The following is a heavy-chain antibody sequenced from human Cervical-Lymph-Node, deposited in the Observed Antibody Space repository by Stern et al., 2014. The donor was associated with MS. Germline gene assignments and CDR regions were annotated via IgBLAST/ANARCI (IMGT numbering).Heavy chain of an antibody. J-gene: IGHJ6*02. V-gene: IGHV1-46*02. CDR2: INPSGAT. CDR3: AVRYCSGGRCYSVPDV. Sequence: VQLVQSWSEVKKPGASVKVSCKASEYTHNNYLIHWVRQAPGQRPDWMGVINPSGATNYAQKVQDRVTMTTDASTSTFYMELSRLRSEDTAVYYCAVRYCSGGRCYSVPDVWGQGTTVIVSS. CDR1: EYTHNNYL. D-gene: IGHD2-15*01.